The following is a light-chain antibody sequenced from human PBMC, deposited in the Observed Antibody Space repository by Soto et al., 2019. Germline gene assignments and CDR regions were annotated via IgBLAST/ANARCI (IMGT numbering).Light chain of an antibody. CDR2: AAS. CDR3: QHYNSYSEA. Sequence: DIQMTQSPYSLSASVGDRVTITCRASQSISNYLNWYQQKPGKAPRLLIHAASSLQSGVPSRFSGSGSGTEFTLTIRSLQPDDFATYYCQHYNSYSEAFGQGTKVDIK. J-gene: IGKJ1*01. V-gene: IGKV1-5*01. CDR1: QSISNY.